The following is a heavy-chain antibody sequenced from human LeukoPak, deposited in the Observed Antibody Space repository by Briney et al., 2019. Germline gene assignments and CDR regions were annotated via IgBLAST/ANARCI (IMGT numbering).Heavy chain of an antibody. CDR3: AKDGGI. J-gene: IGHJ3*02. CDR1: GFTFTIYP. Sequence: GGSLRLSCAPSGFTFTIYPMMWVRQAPGKGLEWVSALSASGDATYYADSVKGRFTISRDNSKNTLYLQINSLRAEDAAVYYCAKDGGIWGQGTMVTVSS. V-gene: IGHV3-23*01. CDR2: LSASGDAT.